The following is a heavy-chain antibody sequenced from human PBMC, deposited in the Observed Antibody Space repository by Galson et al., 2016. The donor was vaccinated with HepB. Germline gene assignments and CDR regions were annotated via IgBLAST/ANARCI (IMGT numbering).Heavy chain of an antibody. V-gene: IGHV4-39*07. Sequence: SETLSLTCSVSGGSLSSAAYYWGWIRQPPGEGVEWIGSVSYSGSNYYNLSLKSGATISVDTSKNQVSRILRSLTAADTAFYYCAREWQARLWYFDLWGRGTLVTVSS. CDR2: VSYSGSN. J-gene: IGHJ2*01. CDR3: AREWQARLWYFDL. D-gene: IGHD5-24*01. CDR1: GGSLSSAAYY.